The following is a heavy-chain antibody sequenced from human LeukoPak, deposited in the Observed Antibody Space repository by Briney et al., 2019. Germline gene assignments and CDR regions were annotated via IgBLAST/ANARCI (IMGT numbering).Heavy chain of an antibody. CDR3: PTIRGYTSSWPFDY. CDR1: GFTFSNAW. CDR2: IKSKTDGGTT. V-gene: IGHV3-15*01. J-gene: IGHJ4*02. Sequence: GGSLRLSCAASGFTFSNAWMSWVRQAPGKGLEWVGRIKSKTDGGTTDYAAPVKDRFTISRDDSKNTLYLQMNSLKSEDTAVYYCPTIRGYTSSWPFDYWGQGALVTVSS. D-gene: IGHD6-13*01.